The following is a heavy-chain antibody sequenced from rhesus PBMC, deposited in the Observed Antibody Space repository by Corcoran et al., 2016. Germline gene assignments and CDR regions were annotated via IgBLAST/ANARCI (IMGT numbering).Heavy chain of an antibody. Sequence: EVQLAESGGGLVQPGGSLRLSCTGSGFTFGSYYMYWVRQAPGKGLEWVSAINTGGGSKWYTDSVKGRFTISKENAKNRLYLQMDSLRAEDTAVYYCARDLGYWGQGVLVTVSS. V-gene: IGHV3-8*01. CDR1: GFTFGSYY. CDR3: ARDLGY. CDR2: INTGGGSK. J-gene: IGHJ4*01.